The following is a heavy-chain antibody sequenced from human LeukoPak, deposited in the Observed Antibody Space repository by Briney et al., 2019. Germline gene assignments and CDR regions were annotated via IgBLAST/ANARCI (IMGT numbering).Heavy chain of an antibody. CDR3: AREIGFGESPADDY. J-gene: IGHJ4*02. CDR1: GYTFTNYD. V-gene: IGHV1-8*03. D-gene: IGHD3-10*01. Sequence: ASVKVSCKASGYTFTNYDINWVRQAPGQGLEWMGWVNSKSGNTGYKQKFQARVTITRDTSMTTAYMELSRLRSDDTAVYYCAREIGFGESPADDYWGQGTLVTVSS. CDR2: VNSKSGNT.